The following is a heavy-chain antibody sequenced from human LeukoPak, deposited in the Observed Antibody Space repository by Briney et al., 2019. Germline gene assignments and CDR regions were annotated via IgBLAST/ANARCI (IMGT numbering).Heavy chain of an antibody. D-gene: IGHD1-7*01. Sequence: SETLSLTCAVYGGSFSGYYWSWIRQPPGKGLEWIGGINHSGSTNYNPSLKSRVTISVDTSKNQFSLKLSSVTAADTAVYYCARYRTYYYYYMDVWGKGTTVTVSS. CDR2: INHSGST. V-gene: IGHV4-34*01. J-gene: IGHJ6*03. CDR1: GGSFSGYY. CDR3: ARYRTYYYYYMDV.